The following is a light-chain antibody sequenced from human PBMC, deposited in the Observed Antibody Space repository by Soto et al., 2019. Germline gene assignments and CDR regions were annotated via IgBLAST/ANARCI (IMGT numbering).Light chain of an antibody. Sequence: EIVMTQSPDTLSVSPGERATVSCRASESVSSNLAWYQQKAGQAPRLLIYGASTRATGIPARFSGSGSGTEFTLTISTLQSEDVAIYYCQQRSNWPLTFGGGTKVDIK. CDR3: QQRSNWPLT. CDR2: GAS. J-gene: IGKJ4*01. V-gene: IGKV3-15*01. CDR1: ESVSSN.